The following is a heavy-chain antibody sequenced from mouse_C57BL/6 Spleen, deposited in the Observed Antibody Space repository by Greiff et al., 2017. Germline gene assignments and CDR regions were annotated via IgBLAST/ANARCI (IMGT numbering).Heavy chain of an antibody. CDR3: ARILGLRRRGWFAY. D-gene: IGHD2-4*01. CDR2: IDPSDSYT. J-gene: IGHJ3*01. Sequence: VQLQQSGAELVKPGASVKLSCKASGYTFTSYWMQWVKQRPGQGLEWIGEIDPSDSYTNYNQKFKGKATLTVDTSSSTAYMQLSSLTSEDSAVYYCARILGLRRRGWFAYWGQGTLVTVSA. V-gene: IGHV1-50*01. CDR1: GYTFTSYW.